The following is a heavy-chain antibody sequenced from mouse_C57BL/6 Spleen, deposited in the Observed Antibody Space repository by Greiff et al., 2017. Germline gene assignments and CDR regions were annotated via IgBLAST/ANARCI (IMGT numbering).Heavy chain of an antibody. CDR3: ALYGSRQGYAMDY. CDR2: ISSGGSYT. J-gene: IGHJ4*01. CDR1: GFPFSSYG. Sequence: VQLQQSGGDLVKPGGSLTLSCAASGFPFSSYGMSWVRQTPDQRLEWVANISSGGSYTYYPDSVKGRFTISRDNAKNTLYLQMSSLKSEDTAMYYCALYGSRQGYAMDYWGQGTSVTVSS. V-gene: IGHV5-6*01. D-gene: IGHD1-1*01.